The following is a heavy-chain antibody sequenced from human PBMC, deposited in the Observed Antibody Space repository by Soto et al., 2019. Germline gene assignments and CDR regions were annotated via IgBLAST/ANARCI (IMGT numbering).Heavy chain of an antibody. CDR2: IKQDGSEK. Sequence: GGSLRLSCAASEFTFSSYWMSWVRQAPGKGLEWVAHIKQDGSEKHYVDSVKGRFTISRDNAKNSLYLQMNSLRAEDTAVYYCAREGRYCSGGSCYYVWSDYWGQGTLVTVSS. V-gene: IGHV3-7*01. CDR3: AREGRYCSGGSCYYVWSDY. D-gene: IGHD2-15*01. CDR1: EFTFSSYW. J-gene: IGHJ4*02.